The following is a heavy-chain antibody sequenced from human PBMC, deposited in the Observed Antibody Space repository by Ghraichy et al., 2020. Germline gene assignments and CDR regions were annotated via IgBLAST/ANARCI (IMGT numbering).Heavy chain of an antibody. J-gene: IGHJ5*02. CDR3: ARGTSHSPNWFDP. D-gene: IGHD2-2*01. Sequence: SETLSLTCVVSGDSISSGGYSWSWIRQPPGKGLEWIGYIYHSGSTSYNPSLKGRVTISVDRSKNQFSLKVSSVTVADTAVYYCARGTSHSPNWFDPWGQGTLVTVSS. CDR1: GDSISSGGYS. V-gene: IGHV4-30-2*01. CDR2: IYHSGST.